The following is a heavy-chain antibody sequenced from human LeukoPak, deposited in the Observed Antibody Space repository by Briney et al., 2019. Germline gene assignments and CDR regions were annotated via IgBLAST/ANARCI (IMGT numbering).Heavy chain of an antibody. J-gene: IGHJ4*02. V-gene: IGHV4-39*01. CDR1: GGSISSSSYY. CDR3: ARNVEESRIGSSWYLPFQGVQYYFDY. D-gene: IGHD6-13*01. CDR2: IYYSGST. Sequence: SETLSLTCTVSGGSISSSSYYWGWIRQPPGKGLEWIGSIYYSGSTYYNPSLKSRVTISVDTSKNQFSLRLSSVTAADTAVYYCARNVEESRIGSSWYLPFQGVQYYFDYWGQGTLVTVSS.